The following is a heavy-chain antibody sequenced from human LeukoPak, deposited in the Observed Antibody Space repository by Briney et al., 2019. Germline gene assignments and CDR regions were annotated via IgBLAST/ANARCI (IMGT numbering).Heavy chain of an antibody. CDR1: GGSISDYY. D-gene: IGHD2-15*01. CDR3: ARQVSEYCSGGSCYSYYFDY. J-gene: IGHJ4*02. Sequence: SETLSLTCTVSGGSISDYYWNWIRQPPGKGLEWIGYIYYSGTTNYNPSLESRVTISVDTSKNQFSLKLRYVTAADTAVYYCARQVSEYCSGGSCYSYYFDYWGQGTLVTVSS. CDR2: IYYSGTT. V-gene: IGHV4-59*08.